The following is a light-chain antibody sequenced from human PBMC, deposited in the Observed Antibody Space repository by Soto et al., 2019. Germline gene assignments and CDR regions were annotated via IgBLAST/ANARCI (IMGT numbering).Light chain of an antibody. CDR1: QSIGSW. J-gene: IGKJ1*01. V-gene: IGKV1-5*03. CDR2: KAS. CDR3: QQYETFSGT. Sequence: DIQMTQSPSTLSASVGDRVTITCRASQSIGSWLAWYQQKPGKAPNLPIYKASSLESGVPSRFSGSGSGTEFTVTISSLQPEDFATYYCQQYETFSGTFGPGTKVDIK.